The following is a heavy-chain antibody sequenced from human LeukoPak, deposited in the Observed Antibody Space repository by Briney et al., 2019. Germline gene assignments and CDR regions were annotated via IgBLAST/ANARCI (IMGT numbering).Heavy chain of an antibody. CDR3: ARGIAVAAPFDY. CDR2: ISYDGSNK. V-gene: IGHV3-30*04. CDR1: GFTFSSYA. D-gene: IGHD6-19*01. Sequence: GGSLRLSCAASGFTFSSYAMHWVRQAPGKGLEWVAVISYDGSNKYYADFVKGRFTISRDNSKNTLYLQMNSLRAEDTAVYYCARGIAVAAPFDYWGQGTLVTVSS. J-gene: IGHJ4*02.